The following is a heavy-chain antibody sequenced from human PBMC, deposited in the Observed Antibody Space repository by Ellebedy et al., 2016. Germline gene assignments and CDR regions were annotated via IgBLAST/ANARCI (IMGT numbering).Heavy chain of an antibody. CDR3: AGDGVGASPGDALDM. Sequence: GESLKISCAASGFTFSLCSMNWVRQAPGKGPEWVSFISYNSHDIYYADSVRGRFTVSRDNAQNSLFLQMNSLRAEDTAIYYCAGDGVGASPGDALDMWGQGTVVTVSS. CDR1: GFTFSLCS. V-gene: IGHV3-21*01. CDR2: ISYNSHDI. J-gene: IGHJ3*02. D-gene: IGHD1-26*01.